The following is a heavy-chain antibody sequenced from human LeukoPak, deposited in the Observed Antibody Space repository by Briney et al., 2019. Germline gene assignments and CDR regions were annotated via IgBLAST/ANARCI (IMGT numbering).Heavy chain of an antibody. D-gene: IGHD4-17*01. V-gene: IGHV4-31*03. CDR1: GGSISSGGYY. J-gene: IGHJ4*02. CDR3: ARVRTTVTTFRFDY. Sequence: PSETLSLTCTVSGGSISSGGYYRSWIRQHPGKGLEWIGYIYYSGSTYYNPSLKSRVTISVDTSKNQFSLKLSSVTAADTAVYYCARVRTTVTTFRFDYWGQGTLVTVSS. CDR2: IYYSGST.